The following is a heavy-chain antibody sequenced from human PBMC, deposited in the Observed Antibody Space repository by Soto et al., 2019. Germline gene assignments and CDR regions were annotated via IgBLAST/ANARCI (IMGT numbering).Heavy chain of an antibody. Sequence: XVSLRLSCAASGFSLSNYDMHWVRQATGKGLEWVSGIGIVGDTYYPGSVKGRFTISRENAKNSLYLQMNSLTVGDTAVYFCARDREGGAFDIWGQGTMVTVS. CDR3: ARDREGGAFDI. CDR2: IGIVGDT. D-gene: IGHD2-15*01. J-gene: IGHJ3*02. CDR1: GFSLSNYD. V-gene: IGHV3-13*01.